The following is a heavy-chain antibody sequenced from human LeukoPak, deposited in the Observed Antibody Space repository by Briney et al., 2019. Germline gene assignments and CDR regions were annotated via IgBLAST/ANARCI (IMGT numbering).Heavy chain of an antibody. D-gene: IGHD4-4*01. CDR3: ARDDAYSNIPDY. CDR1: GYTFTSYG. CDR2: ISAYNGNT. V-gene: IGHV1-18*01. Sequence: ASVKVSCRASGYTFTSYGISWVRQAPGQGLEWMGWISAYNGNTNYAQKLQGRVTMTTDTSTSTAYMELRSLRSDDTAVYYCARDDAYSNIPDYWGQGILVTVST. J-gene: IGHJ4*02.